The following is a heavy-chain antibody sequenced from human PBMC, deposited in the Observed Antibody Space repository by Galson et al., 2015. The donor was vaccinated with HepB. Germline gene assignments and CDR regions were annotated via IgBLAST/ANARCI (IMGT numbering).Heavy chain of an antibody. J-gene: IGHJ4*02. CDR2: ISKDGGNK. V-gene: IGHV3-30-3*01. CDR1: GFTFSSYA. CDR3: AKAGTYSNEVPGE. D-gene: IGHD4-11*01. Sequence: SLRLSCAASGFTFSSYAMHWVRQAPGKGLEWVAVISKDGGNKYHADSVKGRFTISRDNSRNTLYLQMNSLRAEDTAVYYCAKAGTYSNEVPGEWGQGTLVTVSS.